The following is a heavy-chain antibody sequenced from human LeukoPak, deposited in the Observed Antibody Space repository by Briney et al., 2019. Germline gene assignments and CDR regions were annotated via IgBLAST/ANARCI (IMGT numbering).Heavy chain of an antibody. D-gene: IGHD2-15*01. CDR1: GYSFTSYW. CDR3: ARRGYCSGGSCHSAHFDY. Sequence: GESLEISCKGSGYSFTSYWIGWVRQMPGKGLEWMGIIYPGASDTRYSPSFQGQVTISADKSISTAYLRWSSLKALDTAMYYCARRGYCSGGSCHSAHFDYWGQGTLVTVSS. J-gene: IGHJ4*02. CDR2: IYPGASDT. V-gene: IGHV5-51*01.